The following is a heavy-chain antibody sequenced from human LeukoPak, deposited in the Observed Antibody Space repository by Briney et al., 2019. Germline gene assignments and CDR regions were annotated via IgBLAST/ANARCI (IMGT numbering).Heavy chain of an antibody. V-gene: IGHV4-4*07. J-gene: IGHJ5*02. CDR2: IYTSGST. CDR1: GGSISSYY. D-gene: IGHD5-12*01. CDR3: ARELLVATITWFDT. Sequence: SETLSLTCTVSGGSISSYYWSWIRQPAGKGLEWIGRIYTSGSTNYNPSLKSRVTMSVDTSKNQFSLKLSSVTAADTAVYYCARELLVATITWFDTWGQGTLVTASS.